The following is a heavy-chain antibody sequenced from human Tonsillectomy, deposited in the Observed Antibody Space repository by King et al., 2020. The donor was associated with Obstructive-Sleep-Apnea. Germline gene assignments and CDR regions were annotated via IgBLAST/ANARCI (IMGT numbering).Heavy chain of an antibody. CDR3: ARRGAASGTRGGNYFDS. V-gene: IGHV4-59*08. CDR2: IHYSGNT. D-gene: IGHD6-13*01. Sequence: LLQESGPGLVKPSETLSLTCSVSGGSISTDYWSWIRQPPGKGLEWIGNIHYSGNTIYNPSLKSRVTMSMDTSKNQFSLKVISLTASDTALYYCARRGAASGTRGGNYFDSWGQGVLVTVSS. J-gene: IGHJ4*02. CDR1: GGSISTDY.